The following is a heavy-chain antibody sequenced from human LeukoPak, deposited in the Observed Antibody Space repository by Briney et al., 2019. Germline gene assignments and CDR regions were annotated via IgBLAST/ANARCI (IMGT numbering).Heavy chain of an antibody. D-gene: IGHD3-22*01. Sequence: PSETLSLTCTVSGGSISSCSYYWGWIRQPPGKGLEWIGSIYYSGSTYYNPSLKSRVTISVDTSKNQFSLKLSSVTAADTAVYYCASRSLDTYYYDSSGYAIPFFADYWGQGTLVTVSS. CDR1: GGSISSCSYY. V-gene: IGHV4-39*01. CDR2: IYYSGST. CDR3: ASRSLDTYYYDSSGYAIPFFADY. J-gene: IGHJ4*02.